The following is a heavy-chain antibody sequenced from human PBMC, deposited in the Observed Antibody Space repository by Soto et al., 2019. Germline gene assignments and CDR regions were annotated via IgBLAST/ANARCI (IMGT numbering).Heavy chain of an antibody. CDR2: INPSGGST. CDR3: ARGLEVVRGVIIGNWFDP. CDR1: GYTFTSYY. V-gene: IGHV1-46*03. J-gene: IGHJ5*02. D-gene: IGHD3-10*01. Sequence: QVQLVQSGAEVKKPGASVKVSCKASGYTFTSYYMHWVRQAPGQGLEWMGIINPSGGSTSYAQKFQCSVTMTRDTSTSTVYMELSSLRSEDTAVYYCARGLEVVRGVIIGNWFDPWGQGTLVTVSS.